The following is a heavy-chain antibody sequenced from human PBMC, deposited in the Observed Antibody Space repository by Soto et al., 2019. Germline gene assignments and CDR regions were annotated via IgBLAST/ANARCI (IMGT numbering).Heavy chain of an antibody. J-gene: IGHJ5*02. CDR1: GFTFSGFV. V-gene: IGHV3-33*01. D-gene: IGHD2-2*02. Sequence: HPGGSLRLSCATSGFTFSGFVMQWVRQAPGKGLEWVAVIWYDGSHKYYADSVKGRFTISRDDSKNTLYLQMNNLRVEDTAVYYCVRGSFCTTTTCYNLGWFAPWGQGTLVTVSS. CDR3: VRGSFCTTTTCYNLGWFAP. CDR2: IWYDGSHK.